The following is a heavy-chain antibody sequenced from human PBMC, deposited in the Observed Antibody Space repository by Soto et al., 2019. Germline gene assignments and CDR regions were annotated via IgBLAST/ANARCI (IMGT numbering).Heavy chain of an antibody. J-gene: IGHJ3*02. V-gene: IGHV3-21*01. CDR2: ISSSSSYI. D-gene: IGHD2-15*01. Sequence: SLRLSCAASGFTFSSYSMNWVRQAPGKGLEWVSSISSSSSYIYYADSVKGRFTISRDNAKNSLYLQMNSLRAEDTAVYYCARTAGYCSGGSCLDAFDIWGQGTMVTVSS. CDR1: GFTFSSYS. CDR3: ARTAGYCSGGSCLDAFDI.